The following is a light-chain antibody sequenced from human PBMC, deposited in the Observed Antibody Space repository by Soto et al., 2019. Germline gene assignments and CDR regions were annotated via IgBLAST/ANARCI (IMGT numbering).Light chain of an antibody. CDR1: QTISSR. J-gene: IGKJ1*01. CDR2: NAS. CDR3: QHNNWYSKA. Sequence: EIQITQSPATLSASVGERATLSCRASQTISSRLAWCQLKPGKAPKLLIYNASTMKSGVPSRFSGSGSGTEITLTISSLHPDDFVTYCRQHNNWYSKAFGQGTKVDIK. V-gene: IGKV1-5*03.